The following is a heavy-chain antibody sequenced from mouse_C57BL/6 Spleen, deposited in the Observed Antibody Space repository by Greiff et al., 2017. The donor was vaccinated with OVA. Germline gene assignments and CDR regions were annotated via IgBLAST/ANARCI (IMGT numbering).Heavy chain of an antibody. D-gene: IGHD2-2*01. CDR3: ARWVYGYDVDYAMDY. CDR2: IYPGSGST. V-gene: IGHV1-55*01. CDR1: GYTFTSYW. Sequence: QVQLQQPGAELVKPGASVKMSCKASGYTFTSYWITWVKQRPGQGLEWIGDIYPGSGSTNYNEKFKSKATLTVDTSSSTAYMQLSSLTSEDSAVYYCARWVYGYDVDYAMDYWGQGTSVTVSS. J-gene: IGHJ4*01.